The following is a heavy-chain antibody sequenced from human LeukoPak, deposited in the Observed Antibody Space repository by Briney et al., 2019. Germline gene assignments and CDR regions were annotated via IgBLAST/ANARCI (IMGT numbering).Heavy chain of an antibody. Sequence: ASVKVSCKVSGYTLTELSMHWVRQAPGKGLEWMGGFDPEDGETIYAQKFQGRVTMTEDTSTDTAYMELSSLRSEDTAVYYCATEVTMVRGVIESDYWGQGTLVTVSS. CDR2: FDPEDGET. CDR1: GYTLTELS. J-gene: IGHJ4*02. D-gene: IGHD3-10*01. V-gene: IGHV1-24*01. CDR3: ATEVTMVRGVIESDY.